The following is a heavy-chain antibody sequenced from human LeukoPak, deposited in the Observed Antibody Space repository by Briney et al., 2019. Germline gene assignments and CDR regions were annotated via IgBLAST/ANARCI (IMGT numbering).Heavy chain of an antibody. CDR2: IKGDGSEK. CDR1: GFIFSNFW. J-gene: IGHJ5*02. V-gene: IGHV3-7*01. D-gene: IGHD3-22*01. CDR3: SPGHYSSS. Sequence: GGSLRLSCAASGFIFSNFWMSWVRQAPGKGLEWVANIKGDGSEKTYVDSVKGRFTISRDNAKNSPYLQMNSLRAEDTAIYYCSPGHYSSSWGPGTLVPVSS.